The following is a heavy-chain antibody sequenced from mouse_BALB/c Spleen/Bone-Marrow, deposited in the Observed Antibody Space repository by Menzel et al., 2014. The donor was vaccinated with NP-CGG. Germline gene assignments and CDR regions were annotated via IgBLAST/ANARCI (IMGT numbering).Heavy chain of an antibody. CDR2: ISSGSSTI. Sequence: EVKVVESGGGLVQPGGSRKLSCAASGFTFSSFGMHWVRQAPEKGLEWVAYISSGSSTIYYADTVKGRFTISRDNPKNTLFLQMTSLRSEDTAMYYCARQGYYGYGFAYWGQGTLVTVSA. V-gene: IGHV5-17*02. CDR1: GFTFSSFG. CDR3: ARQGYYGYGFAY. D-gene: IGHD1-2*01. J-gene: IGHJ3*01.